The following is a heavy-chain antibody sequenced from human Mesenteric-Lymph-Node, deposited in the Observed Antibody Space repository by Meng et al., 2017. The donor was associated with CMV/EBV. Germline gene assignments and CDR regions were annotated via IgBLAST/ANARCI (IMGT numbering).Heavy chain of an antibody. CDR2: MSSSGDDM. Sequence: GESLKISCAASGFTFSDHYMTWIRQAPGKGLEWVSYMSSSGDDMNSADSVKGRFTISRDNAKNSLYLQMNSLRAEDTAVYYCAKDRGISWNDAFAYWGQGTLVTVSS. J-gene: IGHJ4*02. D-gene: IGHD1-1*01. V-gene: IGHV3-11*01. CDR1: GFTFSDHY. CDR3: AKDRGISWNDAFAY.